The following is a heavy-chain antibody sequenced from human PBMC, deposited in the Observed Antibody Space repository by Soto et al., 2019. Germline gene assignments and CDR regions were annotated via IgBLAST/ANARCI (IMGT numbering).Heavy chain of an antibody. J-gene: IGHJ4*02. D-gene: IGHD2-15*01. CDR1: GGSFSGYY. CDR3: ARGGRTKLLTTPISYKIDY. V-gene: IGHV4-34*01. Sequence: PSETLSLTCAVYGGSFSGYYWSWIRQPPGKGLGWIGEINHSGSTNYNPSLKSRVTISVDMSKNQLSLKLSSVTAADTAVYYCARGGRTKLLTTPISYKIDYWGQGTLVTVSS. CDR2: INHSGST.